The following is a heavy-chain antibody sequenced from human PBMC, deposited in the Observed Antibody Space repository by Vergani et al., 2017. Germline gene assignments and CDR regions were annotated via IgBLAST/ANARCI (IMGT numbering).Heavy chain of an antibody. D-gene: IGHD3-3*01. Sequence: QVQLQESGPGLVKPSQTLSLTCTVSGGSISSGGYYWSWIRQHPGKGLEWIGYIYYSGSTYYNPSLKSRVNISVDTSKNQYSLKLSSVTAADTAVYYCAGCPRITVFGVVNNNWFDPWGQGTLVTVSS. CDR1: GGSISSGGYY. V-gene: IGHV4-31*03. J-gene: IGHJ5*02. CDR3: AGCPRITVFGVVNNNWFDP. CDR2: IYYSGST.